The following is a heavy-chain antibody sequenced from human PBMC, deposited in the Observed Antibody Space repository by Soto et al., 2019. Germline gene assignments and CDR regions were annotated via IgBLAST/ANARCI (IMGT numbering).Heavy chain of an antibody. CDR2: IWYDGSNK. CDR1: GFTFSSYG. Sequence: GGSLRLSCAASGFTFSSYGMHWDRQAPGKGLEWVAVIWYDGSNKYYADSVKGRFTISRDNSKNTLYLQMNSLRAEDTAVYYCARDYGDYVLSGGYYYYYYYMDVWGKGTTVTVSS. CDR3: ARDYGDYVLSGGYYYYYYYMDV. J-gene: IGHJ6*03. D-gene: IGHD4-17*01. V-gene: IGHV3-33*01.